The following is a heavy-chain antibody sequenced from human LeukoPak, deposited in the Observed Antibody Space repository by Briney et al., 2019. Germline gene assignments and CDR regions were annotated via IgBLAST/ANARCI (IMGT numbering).Heavy chain of an antibody. V-gene: IGHV1-8*01. CDR2: MNPNSGNT. D-gene: IGHD3-3*01. CDR3: AKRIDFWSGYCFGY. Sequence: ASVKVSCKASGYTFTSYDINWVRQATGQGLEWMGWMNPNSGNTGYAQKFQGRVTMTRNTSISTAYMELSSLRSEDTAVYYCAKRIDFWSGYCFGYWGQGTLVTVSP. CDR1: GYTFTSYD. J-gene: IGHJ4*02.